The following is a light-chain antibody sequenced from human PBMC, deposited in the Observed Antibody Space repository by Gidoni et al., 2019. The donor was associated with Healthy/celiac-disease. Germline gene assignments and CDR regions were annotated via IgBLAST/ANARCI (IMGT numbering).Light chain of an antibody. J-gene: IGKJ2*01. CDR3: QQYNNWPRRT. V-gene: IGKV3-15*01. CDR2: GAS. Sequence: ELVMTQSPATLSVSPGERATLSCRASQSVSSNLAWYQQKPGQAPRLLIYGASTRATGIPARFSGSGSGTEFTLTISSLQSEDFAVYYCQQYNNWPRRTFGQXTKLEIK. CDR1: QSVSSN.